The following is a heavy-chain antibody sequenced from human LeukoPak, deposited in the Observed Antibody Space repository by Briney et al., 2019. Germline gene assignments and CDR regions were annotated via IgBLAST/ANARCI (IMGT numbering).Heavy chain of an antibody. CDR1: GFTFSSYA. Sequence: PGGSLRLSCAASGFTFSSYAMHWVRQAPGKGLEYVSAISSNGGSTYYANSVKGRFTISRDNSKNTLYLQMGSLRAEDMAVYYCARQGVPAPYYYNMDVWGKGTTVTVSS. J-gene: IGHJ6*03. CDR3: ARQGVPAPYYYNMDV. CDR2: ISSNGGST. D-gene: IGHD3-16*01. V-gene: IGHV3-64*01.